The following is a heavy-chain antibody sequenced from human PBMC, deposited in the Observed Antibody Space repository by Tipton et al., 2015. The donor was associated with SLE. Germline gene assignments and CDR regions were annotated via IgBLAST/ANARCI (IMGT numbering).Heavy chain of an antibody. D-gene: IGHD4-23*01. J-gene: IGHJ5*02. CDR1: DGSLSNYY. CDR2: IPRRGKT. CDR3: ARGGTGDGRNPFDP. Sequence: LRLSCAVHDGSLSNYYWSWFRRPPGRGLEWIGEIPRRGKTNYNPSLKSRVTISVDTSKNQFSLNLRSVTAADTAVSYCARGGTGDGRNPFDPWGQGTLVTVSS. V-gene: IGHV4-34*01.